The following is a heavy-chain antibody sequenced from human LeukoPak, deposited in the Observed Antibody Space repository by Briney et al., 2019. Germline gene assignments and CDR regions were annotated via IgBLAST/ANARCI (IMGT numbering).Heavy chain of an antibody. V-gene: IGHV4-39*07. Sequence: SETLSLTCTVSGGSISSNNYYWGWIRQPPGKGLEWIGNIYTSGSTYYSPSLKSRVIISLDTSENQFSLTLTSVTAADTAVYYCGVGSGYDDYWGQGTLVTVSS. D-gene: IGHD5-12*01. CDR2: IYTSGST. CDR1: GGSISSNNYY. CDR3: GVGSGYDDY. J-gene: IGHJ4*02.